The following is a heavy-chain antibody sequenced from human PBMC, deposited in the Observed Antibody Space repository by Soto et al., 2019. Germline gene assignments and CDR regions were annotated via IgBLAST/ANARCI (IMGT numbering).Heavy chain of an antibody. J-gene: IGHJ4*02. CDR3: ARASGSP. V-gene: IGHV1-69*13. Sequence: SVKVSCKAAGFTFTNYDVNWVRQGPGQGLEWMGGINPIFGTANYAQKFQGRVTITADESTSTAYMELSSLRSEDTAVYYCARASGSPWGQGTLVTVSS. CDR1: GFTFTNYD. CDR2: INPIFGTA. D-gene: IGHD3-10*01.